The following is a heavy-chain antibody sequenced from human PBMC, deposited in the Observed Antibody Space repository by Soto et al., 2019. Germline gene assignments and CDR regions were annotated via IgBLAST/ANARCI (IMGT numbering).Heavy chain of an antibody. V-gene: IGHV3-33*01. CDR1: GFTFSSYG. CDR2: IWYDGSNK. CDR3: ASVDTAMAPAVAFDI. Sequence: ESGGGVVQPGRSLRLSCAASGFTFSSYGMHWVRQAPGKGLEWVAVIWYDGSNKYYADSVKGRFTISRDNSKNTLYLQMNSLRAEDTAVYYCASVDTAMAPAVAFDIWGQGTMVTVSS. J-gene: IGHJ3*02. D-gene: IGHD5-18*01.